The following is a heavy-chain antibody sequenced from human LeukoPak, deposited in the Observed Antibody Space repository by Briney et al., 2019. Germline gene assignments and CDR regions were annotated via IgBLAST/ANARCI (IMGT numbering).Heavy chain of an antibody. J-gene: IGHJ4*02. V-gene: IGHV1-18*01. CDR2: ISAYNGNT. D-gene: IGHD3-10*01. CDR3: AGDLRSTMVRGVPRALNY. Sequence: ASVKVSCKASGYTFTGYGISWVRQAPGQGLEWMGWISAYNGNTNYAQKLQGRVTMTTDTSTSTAYMELRSLRSDDTAVYYCAGDLRSTMVRGVPRALNYWGQGTLVTVSS. CDR1: GYTFTGYG.